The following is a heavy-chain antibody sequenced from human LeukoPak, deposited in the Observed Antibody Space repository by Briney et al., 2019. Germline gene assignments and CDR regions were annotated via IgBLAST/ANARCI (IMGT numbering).Heavy chain of an antibody. V-gene: IGHV3-11*05. Sequence: PGGSLRLSCAASGFTFSDYYMNWIRQAPGKGLEWVSYISGSSSYTNYADSVKGRITISRDNAKNSLYLQMNSLRAEDTAVYYCARAGKLENYFDYGGQGTLVTVSS. J-gene: IGHJ4*02. D-gene: IGHD1-1*01. CDR3: ARAGKLENYFDY. CDR1: GFTFSDYY. CDR2: ISGSSSYT.